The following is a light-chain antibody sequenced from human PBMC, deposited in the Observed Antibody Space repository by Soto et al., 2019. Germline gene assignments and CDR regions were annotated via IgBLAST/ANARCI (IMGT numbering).Light chain of an antibody. CDR3: QQYNNWPLT. CDR1: QSVGIH. V-gene: IGKV3-15*01. J-gene: IGKJ3*01. Sequence: EIVMTQSPATLSMSPGERAALSCRASQSVGIHLAWYQQKPGQAPRLLLYSASTRAAGVPPRFSASGSGTEFTLTISSLQSEDVAVYYCQQYNNWPLTFGPGTRVDIK. CDR2: SAS.